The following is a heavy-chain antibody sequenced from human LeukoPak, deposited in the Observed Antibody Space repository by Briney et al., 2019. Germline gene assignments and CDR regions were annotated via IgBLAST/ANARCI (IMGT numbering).Heavy chain of an antibody. Sequence: PGGSLRLSCAASGFTFSSYAMNWVRQAPGKGLEWVSTISSSGGSTYYFVKGRFTISRDNSKNTLYLQMNSLRAEDTAVYYCAKGYCSSTSCKESFFDYWGQGTLVTASS. V-gene: IGHV3-23*01. CDR1: GFTFSSYA. CDR2: ISSSGGST. D-gene: IGHD2-2*01. CDR3: AKGYCSSTSCKESFFDY. J-gene: IGHJ4*02.